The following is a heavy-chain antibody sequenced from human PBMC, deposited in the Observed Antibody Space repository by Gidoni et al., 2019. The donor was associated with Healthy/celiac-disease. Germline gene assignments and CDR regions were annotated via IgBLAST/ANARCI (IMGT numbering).Heavy chain of an antibody. CDR1: GFTFRSYS. V-gene: IGHV3-23*01. J-gene: IGHJ4*02. D-gene: IGHD3-10*01. CDR2: LSGSGGST. Sequence: EVQLLDSVGGLVQPGWSLRLSCAASGFTFRSYSLSWFRPAPGTGLAWVSALSGSGGSTSYADPVKGRFTISRDNSKNTLYLQMNSLRAEDTAVYYCAKAFLDVLLWFGELSLDIDYWGQGTLFTVSS. CDR3: AKAFLDVLLWFGELSLDIDY.